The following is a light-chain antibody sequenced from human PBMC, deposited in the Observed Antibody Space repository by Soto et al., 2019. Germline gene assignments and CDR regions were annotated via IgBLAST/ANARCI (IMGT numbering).Light chain of an antibody. Sequence: DIQMTQSPSTLAASVGDRVTITCRASQSIGKWLAWYQQKPGKAPNLLIYEASTLESGVPSRFSGSGSGAEFTLTISSLQPDDFATYYCQHYRGYATWAFGQGTKVEIK. V-gene: IGKV1-5*03. CDR1: QSIGKW. J-gene: IGKJ1*01. CDR2: EAS. CDR3: QHYRGYATWA.